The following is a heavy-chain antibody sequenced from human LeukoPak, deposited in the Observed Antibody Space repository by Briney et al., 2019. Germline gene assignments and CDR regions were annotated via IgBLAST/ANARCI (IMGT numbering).Heavy chain of an antibody. CDR2: IYHSGST. D-gene: IGHD3-3*01. J-gene: IGHJ3*02. CDR1: GGSISSGGYY. CDR3: ARDLITIFGVVPTGAFDI. Sequence: SQTLSLTCTVSGGSISSGGYYWSWIRQPPGKGLEWIGYIYHSGSTYYNPSLKSRVTISVDRSKNQFSLKLSSVTAADTAVYYCARDLITIFGVVPTGAFDIWGQGTMVTVSS. V-gene: IGHV4-30-2*01.